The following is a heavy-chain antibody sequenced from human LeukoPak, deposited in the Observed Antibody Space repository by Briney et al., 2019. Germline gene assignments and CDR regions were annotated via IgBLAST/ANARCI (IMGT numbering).Heavy chain of an antibody. D-gene: IGHD6-19*01. Sequence: GGSLRLSCAASGFTFSNYGLSWVRQAPGKGLEWVSGIGSRGSTTYYADSVKGRFTISRDNSKNTLYLQMNSLRAEDTAVYYCAKLGGGVTVTGLRYFDYWGQGTLVTVSS. V-gene: IGHV3-23*01. CDR1: GFTFSNYG. CDR2: IGSRGSTT. CDR3: AKLGGGVTVTGLRYFDY. J-gene: IGHJ4*02.